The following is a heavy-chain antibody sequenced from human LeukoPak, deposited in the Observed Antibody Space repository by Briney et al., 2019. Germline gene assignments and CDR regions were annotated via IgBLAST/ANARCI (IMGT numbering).Heavy chain of an antibody. J-gene: IGHJ4*02. D-gene: IGHD6-19*01. V-gene: IGHV4-34*01. CDR3: ARAPYSSGWPFDY. CDR1: GGSFSGYY. CDR2: INHSGST. Sequence: SETLSLTCAVYGGSFSGYYWSWIRQPPGKGLEWIGEINHSGSTNYNPSLKSRVTISVDTSKNQFSLKLSSVTAADTAVYYCARAPYSSGWPFDYWGQGTLVTVSS.